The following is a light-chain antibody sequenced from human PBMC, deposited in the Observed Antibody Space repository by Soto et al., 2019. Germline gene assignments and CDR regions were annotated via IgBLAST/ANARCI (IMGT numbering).Light chain of an antibody. CDR1: QSVLYSSNNKDY. Sequence: DIVMTQSPDSLAVSLGERATINCKSSQSVLYSSNNKDYLAWYQQKPGQPPRLLIYWSSTRESGAPDRFSGSGSGTDFTLTISSLQAEDVAVYYCQQYYSPPITFGQGTRLDIK. CDR3: QQYYSPPIT. J-gene: IGKJ5*01. CDR2: WSS. V-gene: IGKV4-1*01.